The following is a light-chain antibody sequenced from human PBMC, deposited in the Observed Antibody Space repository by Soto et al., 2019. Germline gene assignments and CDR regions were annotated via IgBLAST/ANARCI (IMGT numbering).Light chain of an antibody. CDR3: QQRSNWLALT. J-gene: IGKJ4*01. CDR1: QSVSSY. Sequence: EIVLTQSPATLSLSPGERATLSCRASQSVSSYLAWYQQKPGQAPRLLIYDASNRATGIPARFSGSGSGTGFTLAFSSLEREDFAVYYCQQRSNWLALTFGGGTKVEIK. V-gene: IGKV3-11*01. CDR2: DAS.